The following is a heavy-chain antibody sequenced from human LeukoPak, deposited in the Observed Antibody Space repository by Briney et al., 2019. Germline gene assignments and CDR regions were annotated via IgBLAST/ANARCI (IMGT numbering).Heavy chain of an antibody. V-gene: IGHV3-9*03. CDR1: GFTFDDYA. CDR3: AKDIMGLESYAFDI. Sequence: GGSLSLSCAASGFTFDDYAMHWVRQAPGKGLEWVSGISWNSGSIGYADSVKGRFTISRDNAKNSLYLQMNSLRAEDMALYYCAKDIMGLESYAFDIWGQGTMVTVSS. J-gene: IGHJ3*02. D-gene: IGHD5-24*01. CDR2: ISWNSGSI.